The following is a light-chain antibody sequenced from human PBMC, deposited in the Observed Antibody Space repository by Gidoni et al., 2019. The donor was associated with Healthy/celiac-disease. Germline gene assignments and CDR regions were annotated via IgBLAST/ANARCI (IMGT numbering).Light chain of an antibody. CDR2: LGS. J-gene: IGKJ1*01. Sequence: ESVMTQSPPSLPVTPGEPASISCRSSQSLLHSNGYTYLDWHLQKPGQSPQLLIYLGSNRASGVPDRFSGSGSGTDFTLKISRVEAEDVGVYYCMQALQTTWTFGQGTKVEIK. CDR3: MQALQTTWT. CDR1: QSLLHSNGYTY. V-gene: IGKV2-28*01.